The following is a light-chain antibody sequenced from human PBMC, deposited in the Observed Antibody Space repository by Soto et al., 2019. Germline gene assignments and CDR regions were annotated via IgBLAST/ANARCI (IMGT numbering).Light chain of an antibody. Sequence: IVLTQSPATLSLSPGERATLSCRASQRVSNNLAWYQQKPGQAPRLLIYGASTRATGIPARFSGSGSGTEFTLTISSLQSEDFAVYYCQQYNNWLPWTFGQGTKVDIK. V-gene: IGKV3-15*01. J-gene: IGKJ1*01. CDR2: GAS. CDR3: QQYNNWLPWT. CDR1: QRVSNN.